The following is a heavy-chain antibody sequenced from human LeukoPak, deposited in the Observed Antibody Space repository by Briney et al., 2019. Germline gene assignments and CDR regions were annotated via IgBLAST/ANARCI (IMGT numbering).Heavy chain of an antibody. CDR2: TYYRSRWYY. CDR3: AREVDSHGTLFYYGMDV. J-gene: IGHJ6*02. CDR1: GDSLSSNSAA. V-gene: IGHV6-1*01. Sequence: SQTLSLTSAISGDSLSSNSAAWNWIRQSPSRGLEWLERTYYRSRWYYDYAESVKSRITINPDTSKNQFSLQLRSVSPEDTAVYYCAREVDSHGTLFYYGMDVWGQGTTVTVSS. D-gene: IGHD6-13*01.